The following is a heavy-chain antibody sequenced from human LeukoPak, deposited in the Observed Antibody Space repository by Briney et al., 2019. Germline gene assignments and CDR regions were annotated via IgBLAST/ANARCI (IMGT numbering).Heavy chain of an antibody. V-gene: IGHV3-30*02. CDR1: GFTFSYHG. CDR3: ARWGPGVANYDILTGYENDY. CDR2: IRYDGSNK. Sequence: PGGSLRLSCAASGFTFSYHGMHWVRQAPGKGLEWVAFIRYDGSNKYYADSVKGRFTISRDNSKNTLYLQMNSLRAEDTAVYYCARWGPGVANYDILTGYENDYWGQGTLVTVSS. D-gene: IGHD3-9*01. J-gene: IGHJ4*02.